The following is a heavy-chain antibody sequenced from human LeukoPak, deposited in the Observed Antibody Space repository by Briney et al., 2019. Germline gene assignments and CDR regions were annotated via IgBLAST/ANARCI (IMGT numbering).Heavy chain of an antibody. CDR3: AKDLTGVTYYDFWSGYSDNAFDI. J-gene: IGHJ3*02. CDR2: ISGSGGST. CDR1: GFTFDDYA. V-gene: IGHV3-23*01. Sequence: GGSLRLSCAASGFTFDDYAMSWVRQAPGKGLEWVSAISGSGGSTYYADSVKGRFTISRDNSKNTLYLQMNSLRAEDTAVYYCAKDLTGVTYYDFWSGYSDNAFDIWGQGTMVTVSS. D-gene: IGHD3-3*01.